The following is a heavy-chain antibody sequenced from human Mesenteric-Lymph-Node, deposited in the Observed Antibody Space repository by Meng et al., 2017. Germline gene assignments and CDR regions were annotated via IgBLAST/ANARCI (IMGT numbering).Heavy chain of an antibody. Sequence: QVHLVESGGGVVQPGRSLRLSCAASGFTFSSLGMHWVRQAPGKGLEWVAGIWSDGNTKYYADSVKDRFTISRDNSKSTLYLQMNSLRAEDTAVYYCTGNSHIYGFDYWGPGTLVTVSS. CDR1: GFTFSSLG. CDR3: TGNSHIYGFDY. J-gene: IGHJ4*02. V-gene: IGHV3-33*01. CDR2: IWSDGNTK. D-gene: IGHD5-18*01.